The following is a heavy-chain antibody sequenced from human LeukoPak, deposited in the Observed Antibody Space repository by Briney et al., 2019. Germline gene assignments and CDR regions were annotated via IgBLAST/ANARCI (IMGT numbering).Heavy chain of an antibody. CDR2: INHSGST. Sequence: SETLSLTCAVYGGSFSGYYWSWIRQPPGKGLEWIGEINHSGSTNYNPPLKSRVTISVDTSKNQFSLKLSSVTAADTAVYYCASTFSSSTDAFDIWGQGTMVTVSS. CDR3: ASTFSSSTDAFDI. J-gene: IGHJ3*02. V-gene: IGHV4-34*01. CDR1: GGSFSGYY. D-gene: IGHD6-6*01.